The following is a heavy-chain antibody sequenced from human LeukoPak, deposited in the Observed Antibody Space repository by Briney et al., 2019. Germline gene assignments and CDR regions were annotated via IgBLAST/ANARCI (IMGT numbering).Heavy chain of an antibody. J-gene: IGHJ4*02. D-gene: IGHD3-22*01. CDR2: INPNSGGT. Sequence: ASVKVSCKASGYTFTGYYIHWARQAPGQGLEWMGRINPNSGGTNYAQKFQGRVTMTRDTSISTAYMELSRLRSDDTAVYYCARDIVGIGYYDSSGHEDYWGQGSLVTVSS. CDR3: ARDIVGIGYYDSSGHEDY. V-gene: IGHV1-2*06. CDR1: GYTFTGYY.